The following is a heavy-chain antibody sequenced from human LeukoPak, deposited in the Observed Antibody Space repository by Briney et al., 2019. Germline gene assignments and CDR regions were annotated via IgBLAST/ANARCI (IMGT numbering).Heavy chain of an antibody. V-gene: IGHV4-59*01. Sequence: PSGTLSLTCTVSGGSISSYYWSWIRQPPGKGLEWIGYIYYSGSANYNPSLKSRVTISVDTSKNQFSLKLSSVTAADTAVYYCARTTNYGGPNSFDIWGQGTMVTVSS. CDR3: ARTTNYGGPNSFDI. CDR2: IYYSGSA. J-gene: IGHJ3*02. D-gene: IGHD3-10*01. CDR1: GGSISSYY.